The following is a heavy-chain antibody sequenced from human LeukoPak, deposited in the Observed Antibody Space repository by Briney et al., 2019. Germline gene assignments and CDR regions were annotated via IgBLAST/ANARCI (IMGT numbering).Heavy chain of an antibody. V-gene: IGHV3-7*03. Sequence: PGGSLRLSCAGSGFTFSSYWMSWVRQAPGKGLEWVANIKQDGSEKYYVDSVKGRFTISRDNAKNSLYLQMNSLRAEDTAVYYCAREEVLWFGELFYDHWGQGTLVTVSS. CDR3: AREEVLWFGELFYDH. J-gene: IGHJ4*02. CDR2: IKQDGSEK. D-gene: IGHD3-10*01. CDR1: GFTFSSYW.